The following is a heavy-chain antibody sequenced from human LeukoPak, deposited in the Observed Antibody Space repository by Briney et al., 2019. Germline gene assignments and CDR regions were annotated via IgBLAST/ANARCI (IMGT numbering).Heavy chain of an antibody. D-gene: IGHD1-1*01. J-gene: IGHJ4*02. Sequence: SETLFLTCTVSGGSISSSSYYWGWIRQPPGKGLEWIGSIYYSGSTYYNPSLKSRVTISVDTSKNQFSLKLSSVTAADTAVYYCARLGVHSYYFDYWGQGTLVTVSS. CDR1: GGSISSSSYY. CDR2: IYYSGST. V-gene: IGHV4-39*01. CDR3: ARLGVHSYYFDY.